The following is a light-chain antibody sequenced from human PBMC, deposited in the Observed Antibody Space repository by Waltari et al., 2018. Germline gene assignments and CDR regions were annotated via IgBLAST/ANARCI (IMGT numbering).Light chain of an antibody. Sequence: QSALTQPAPVSGSPGQSTTISCTGTNRDIDACAYGSWYQQRPGKAPNPILYDVSGRPSGISNLFSGSKSDNTASLTISGLQDEDEANYYCSSYATSNTVVFGGGTRVTVL. CDR3: SSYATSNTVV. CDR1: NRDIDACAY. V-gene: IGLV2-14*03. J-gene: IGLJ2*01. CDR2: DVS.